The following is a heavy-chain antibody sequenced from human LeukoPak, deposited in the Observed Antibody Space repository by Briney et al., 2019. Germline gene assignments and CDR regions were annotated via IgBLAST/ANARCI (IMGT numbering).Heavy chain of an antibody. J-gene: IGHJ4*02. CDR1: GFTVSTNY. V-gene: IGHV3-53*01. CDR3: ARGGHRQQQLDY. CDR2: IYSGGST. D-gene: IGHD6-13*01. Sequence: GGSLRLSCAASGFTVSTNYMSWVRQAPGKGLEWVSVIYSGGSTSYAASVKGRFTISRDNSKNTLYLQMNSLGAEDTAVYYCARGGHRQQQLDYWGQGTLVTVSS.